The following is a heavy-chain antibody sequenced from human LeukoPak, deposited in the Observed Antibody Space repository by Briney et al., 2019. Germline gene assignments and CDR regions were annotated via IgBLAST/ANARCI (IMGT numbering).Heavy chain of an antibody. Sequence: ASVKVSCKASGYTFTGYYMHWVRQAPGQGLEWMGWINLNSGGTNYAQKFQVRVTMTRDTSISTAYMELSRLRSDDTAVYYCARSPHILTGENFDYWGQGTLVTVSS. CDR2: INLNSGGT. CDR1: GYTFTGYY. J-gene: IGHJ4*02. CDR3: ARSPHILTGENFDY. D-gene: IGHD3-9*01. V-gene: IGHV1-2*02.